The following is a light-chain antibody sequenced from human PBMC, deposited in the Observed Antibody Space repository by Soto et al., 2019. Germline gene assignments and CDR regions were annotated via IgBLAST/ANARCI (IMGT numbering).Light chain of an antibody. Sequence: QSALTQPASVSGSPGQSITISCTGTEVGAHRFVSWYQQVPGTAPKLLIYEVIKRPSGISPRFSGSKAGNTASLTISGLQADDEADYFCSTYTNASTSFGGGTKVTVL. CDR1: EVGAHRF. V-gene: IGLV2-14*01. J-gene: IGLJ2*01. CDR3: STYTNASTS. CDR2: EVI.